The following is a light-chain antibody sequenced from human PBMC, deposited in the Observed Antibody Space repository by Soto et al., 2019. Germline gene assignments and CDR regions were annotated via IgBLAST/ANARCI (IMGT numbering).Light chain of an antibody. CDR2: GAS. V-gene: IGKV3-11*01. CDR1: QSVSNF. Sequence: ELVLTPSPATLSLSPVYRANLSCRASQSVSNFLAWYQQRPGQAPRLLLYGASNRATGTQARFSGSGSGTDFTLTISSLEPEESAVYDCQQRSNRLTFGGGTKVDIK. J-gene: IGKJ4*01. CDR3: QQRSNRLT.